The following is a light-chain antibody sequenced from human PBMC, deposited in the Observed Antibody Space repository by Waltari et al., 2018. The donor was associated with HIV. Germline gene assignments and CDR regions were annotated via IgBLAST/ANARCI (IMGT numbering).Light chain of an antibody. CDR1: SANIGNT. V-gene: IGLV1-47*01. Sequence: QSVLTQPPSASGTPGQRVTISCSGSSANIGNTVYWYQQLPGTAPKVPIYRDNQRPSGVPDRFSGSRSGTSASLDVSGLRSEDESTYFCAAWDDILSGWVFGGGTKLTVL. CDR2: RDN. J-gene: IGLJ3*02. CDR3: AAWDDILSGWV.